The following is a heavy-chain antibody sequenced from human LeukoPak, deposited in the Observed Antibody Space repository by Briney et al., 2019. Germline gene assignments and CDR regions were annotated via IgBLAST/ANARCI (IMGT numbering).Heavy chain of an antibody. V-gene: IGHV3-48*01. Sequence: GGSLRRSCAASGFTFSSYSMNRVRQAPGKGLEWVSYISSSSSTIYYADSVKGRFTISRDNAKNSLYLQMNSLRAEDTAVYYCTRAGSYDYVWGSYRYTGGGEFDYWGQGTLVTISS. J-gene: IGHJ4*02. CDR2: ISSSSSTI. CDR3: TRAGSYDYVWGSYRYTGGGEFDY. D-gene: IGHD3-16*02. CDR1: GFTFSSYS.